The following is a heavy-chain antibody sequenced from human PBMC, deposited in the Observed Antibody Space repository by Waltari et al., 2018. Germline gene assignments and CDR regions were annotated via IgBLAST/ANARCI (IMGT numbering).Heavy chain of an antibody. CDR3: ASSRVAARKPFDY. J-gene: IGHJ4*02. CDR1: GFSFVGQW. CDR2: INSDGGST. V-gene: IGHV3-74*01. Sequence: EARLVESGGASVQPGGSVRLPCAASGFSFVGQWMHWVRQAPGKGLVWGSRINSDGGSTTYADSVGGRFTISRDNARFTLYLEMSSLRVEDTGIYYCASSRVAARKPFDYWGQGTLVTVSS. D-gene: IGHD6-6*01.